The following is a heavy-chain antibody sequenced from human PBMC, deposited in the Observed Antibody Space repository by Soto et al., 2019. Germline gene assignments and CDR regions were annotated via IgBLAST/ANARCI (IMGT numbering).Heavy chain of an antibody. D-gene: IGHD4-17*01. CDR1: GFTFTTYA. CDR2: ISSSGDIP. J-gene: IGHJ4*02. V-gene: IGHV3-23*01. CDR3: AKVNSIVGDGDHDY. Sequence: EVQLLESGGGLVQPGGSLRLSCAGSGFTFTTYAMGLVRPPPGKGLGWVSGISSSGDIPYYADSVKGRFTISRDQSKKTVYLQMNSLRAEDTALYYCAKVNSIVGDGDHDYWGQGTLVPVSS.